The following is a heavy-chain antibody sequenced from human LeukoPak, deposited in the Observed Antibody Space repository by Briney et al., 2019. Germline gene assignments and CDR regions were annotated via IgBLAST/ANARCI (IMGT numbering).Heavy chain of an antibody. J-gene: IGHJ4*02. CDR3: ARHPHSGSYNSSHSDN. CDR2: INHSGST. Sequence: PSETLSLTCAVYGGSFSGYYWSWIRQPPGKRLEWIGEINHSGSTNYNPSLKSRVTISVDTSKDQFSLKLSSVTAADTAVYYCARHPHSGSYNSSHSDNSGQGTLVTVSS. V-gene: IGHV4-34*01. D-gene: IGHD3-10*01. CDR1: GGSFSGYY.